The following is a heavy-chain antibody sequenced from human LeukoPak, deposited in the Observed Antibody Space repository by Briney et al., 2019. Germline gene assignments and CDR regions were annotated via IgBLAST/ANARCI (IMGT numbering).Heavy chain of an antibody. CDR1: GFTLSSYG. J-gene: IGHJ4*02. CDR2: ISYDGSNK. CDR3: AKDKGYGAYYFDY. D-gene: IGHD4-17*01. Sequence: PGRSLRLSCAASGFTLSSYGMHWVRQAPGKGLEWVAVISYDGSNKYYADSVKGRFTISRDNSKNTLYLQMNSLRAEDTAVYYCAKDKGYGAYYFDYWGQGTLVTVSS. V-gene: IGHV3-30*18.